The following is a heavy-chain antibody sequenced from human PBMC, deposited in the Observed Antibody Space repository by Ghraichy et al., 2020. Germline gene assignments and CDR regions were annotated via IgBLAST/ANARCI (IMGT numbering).Heavy chain of an antibody. J-gene: IGHJ6*02. V-gene: IGHV1-18*01. D-gene: IGHD6-19*01. CDR2: IGTYNGYT. CDR3: ARCPRGAVPGGLDV. CDR1: GYTFFTYD. Sequence: ASVKVSCKASGYTFFTYDISWVRQAPGQGLEGMGGIGTYNGYTDYAQNLQGRVTMTTDTSRSTSYLELRSLTYDDTAMYFCARCPRGAVPGGLDVWGQGTTVTV.